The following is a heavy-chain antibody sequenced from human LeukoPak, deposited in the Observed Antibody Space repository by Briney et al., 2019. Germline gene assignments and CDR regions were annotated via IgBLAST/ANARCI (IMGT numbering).Heavy chain of an antibody. Sequence: ASVKVSCKASGYTFTIYGMSWVRQAPGQGLEWMGWISAHNGNTNYAQKFQGRVTMTTDTSTNTAYMELRSLRSDDAAVYYCARDSDTRVIAAKFAYWGQGTLVTVSS. J-gene: IGHJ4*02. CDR1: GYTFTIYG. CDR3: ARDSDTRVIAAKFAY. CDR2: ISAHNGNT. D-gene: IGHD6-13*01. V-gene: IGHV1-18*01.